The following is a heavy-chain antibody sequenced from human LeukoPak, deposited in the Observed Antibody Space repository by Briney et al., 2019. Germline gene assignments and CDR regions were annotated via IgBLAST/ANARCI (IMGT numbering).Heavy chain of an antibody. CDR1: GYTFTGHY. CDR2: VNPNSGGT. D-gene: IGHD2-2*01. V-gene: IGHV1-2*06. CDR3: AREGCGTTSCYGWFDP. J-gene: IGHJ5*02. Sequence: GASVEVSCRASGYTFTGHYIHWVRQTPGQGLEWMGRVNPNSGGTNYAQRFQGRVTMTRDTSITTGYMELSRLTSDDTAVYYCAREGCGTTSCYGWFDPWGQGTLVTVSS.